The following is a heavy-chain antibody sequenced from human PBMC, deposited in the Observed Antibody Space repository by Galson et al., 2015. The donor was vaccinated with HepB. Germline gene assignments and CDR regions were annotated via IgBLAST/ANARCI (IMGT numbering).Heavy chain of an antibody. CDR3: ARDGYGASLDLLPPDY. J-gene: IGHJ4*02. V-gene: IGHV3-30*04. Sequence: SLRLSCAASGFTFSSYAMHWVRQAPGKGLEWVAVISYDGSNKYYADSVKGRFTISRDNSKNTLYLQMNSLRAEDTAVYYCARDGYGASLDLLPPDYWGQGTLVTVSS. CDR1: GFTFSSYA. CDR2: ISYDGSNK. D-gene: IGHD2-2*03.